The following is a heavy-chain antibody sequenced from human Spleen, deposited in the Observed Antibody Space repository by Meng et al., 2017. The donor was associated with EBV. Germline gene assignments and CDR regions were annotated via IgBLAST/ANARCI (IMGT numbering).Heavy chain of an antibody. J-gene: IGHJ5*02. CDR3: ARRGPSGNFSP. V-gene: IGHV4-34*01. Sequence: QGPQQQWGAVLLKPQGTVARSCAVYGGSFRDYYWTWIRHPPGKGLEWIGEIDHRGNTKYNPSLKSRVTISLDTSKKQFSLKVSSVTAADSAVYYCARRGPSGNFSPWSQGALVTVSS. CDR1: GGSFRDYY. CDR2: IDHRGNT. D-gene: IGHD3-10*01.